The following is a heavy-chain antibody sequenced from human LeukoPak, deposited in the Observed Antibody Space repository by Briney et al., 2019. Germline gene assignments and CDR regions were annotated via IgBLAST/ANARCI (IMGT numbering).Heavy chain of an antibody. CDR1: GLTVSSNY. D-gene: IGHD3-22*01. CDR2: IYSGGST. V-gene: IGHV3-53*01. J-gene: IGHJ4*02. Sequence: PGGSLRLSCAASGLTVSSNYMSWVRQAPGKGLEWVSVIYSGGSTYYADSVKGRFTISRDNSKNTLYLQMNSLRAEDTALYYCARDISGYYFDYWGQGTLVTVSS. CDR3: ARDISGYYFDY.